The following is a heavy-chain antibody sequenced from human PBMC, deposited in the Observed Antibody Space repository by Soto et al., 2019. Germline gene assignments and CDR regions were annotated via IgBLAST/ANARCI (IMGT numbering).Heavy chain of an antibody. CDR1: GGSIGRSY. CDR2: IYNSGST. D-gene: IGHD4-17*01. CDR3: ARPNDDDGDYAFDY. V-gene: IGHV4-59*08. J-gene: IGHJ4*02. Sequence: QLQESGPGLVKSSETLSLTCTVSGGSIGRSYWSWIRQPPGKGLEWIGYIYNSGSTNYNPSLKSRVTISVDTSRNQVSLKVSSVTAADTAVYYCARPNDDDGDYAFDYWGQGTLVTVSS.